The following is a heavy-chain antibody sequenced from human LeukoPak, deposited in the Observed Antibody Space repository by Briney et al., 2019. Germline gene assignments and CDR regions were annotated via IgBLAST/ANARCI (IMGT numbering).Heavy chain of an antibody. Sequence: GGSLRLSCASSGFTFSDYWMSWVRQAPGKGLELVANIKQDGSEKYYVDSVKGRFTISRDNAKDSLYLQMNSLRAEDTAVYYCARNQRRLDYWGQGTLVTVSS. CDR1: GFTFSDYW. V-gene: IGHV3-7*01. D-gene: IGHD1-14*01. CDR2: IKQDGSEK. CDR3: ARNQRRLDY. J-gene: IGHJ4*02.